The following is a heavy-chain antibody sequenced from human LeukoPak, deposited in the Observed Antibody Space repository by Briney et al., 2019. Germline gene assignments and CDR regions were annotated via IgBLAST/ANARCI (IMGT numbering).Heavy chain of an antibody. J-gene: IGHJ4*01. Sequence: GGSLRLSCAASGFTFTNNFMSWVRQVSGKGLEWVANIKQDGSETTYADSVRGRFTIFRDNAKDSVYLQMNSLRAEDSATYYCVREGFYFFDFRGQGTLVTVSS. CDR3: VREGFYFFDF. V-gene: IGHV3-7*01. CDR2: IKQDGSET. CDR1: GFTFTNNF.